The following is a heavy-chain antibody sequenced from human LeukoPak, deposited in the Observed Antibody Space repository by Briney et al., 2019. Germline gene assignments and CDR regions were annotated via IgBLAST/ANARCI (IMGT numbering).Heavy chain of an antibody. CDR3: AKEGTTVVRRGYGMDV. CDR1: GYIFTSNW. D-gene: IGHD4-23*01. V-gene: IGHV5-51*01. Sequence: PGGSLEISCQGSGYIFTSNWIAWVRPLPGKGLEWMGIIYPGDSDTIYSPSFQGQVTISADKSISTTYLQWSSLKASDTAMYYCAKEGTTVVRRGYGMDVWGQGTSVTVSS. CDR2: IYPGDSDT. J-gene: IGHJ6*02.